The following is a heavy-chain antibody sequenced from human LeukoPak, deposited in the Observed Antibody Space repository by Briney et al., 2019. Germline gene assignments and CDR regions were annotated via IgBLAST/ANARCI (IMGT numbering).Heavy chain of an antibody. V-gene: IGHV1-18*01. CDR1: GYTLTELS. CDR2: ISAYNGNT. Sequence: RASVKVSCKVSGYTLTELSMHWVRQAPGKGLEWMGWISAYNGNTNYAQKLQGRVTMTTDTSTSTAYMELRSLRSDDTAVYYCARDGGDYWGQGTLVTVSS. D-gene: IGHD3-3*01. J-gene: IGHJ4*02. CDR3: ARDGGDY.